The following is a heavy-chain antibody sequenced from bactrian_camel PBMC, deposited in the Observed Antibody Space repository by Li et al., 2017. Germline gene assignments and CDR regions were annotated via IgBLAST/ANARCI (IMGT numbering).Heavy chain of an antibody. D-gene: IGHD2*01. Sequence: QVQLVESGGGLVQPGGSLRLSCAASGFTLSSYYMYWVRQAPGMEREGVAVIESDGDTTYSDSVKGRFTISKDNDKNTLYLQMNSLKPEDTAMYYCAADLARHCGSFSGFFGRGYWGQGTQVTVS. V-gene: IGHV3S1*01. J-gene: IGHJ4*01. CDR2: IESDGDT. CDR3: AADLARHCGSFSGFFGRGY. CDR1: GFTLSSYY.